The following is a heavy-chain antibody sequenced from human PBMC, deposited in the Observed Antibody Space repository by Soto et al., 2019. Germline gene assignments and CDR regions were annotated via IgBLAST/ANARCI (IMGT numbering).Heavy chain of an antibody. CDR3: ARVSSWSCFDY. Sequence: ASVKVSCKASGNTVPNYAIHWVRQAPGQGLEWMGIINPSGGSTSYAQKFQGRVTMTRDTSTSTVYMELSSLRSEDTAVYYCARVSSWSCFDYWGQGTLVTVSS. V-gene: IGHV1-46*01. CDR2: INPSGGST. J-gene: IGHJ4*02. D-gene: IGHD6-13*01. CDR1: GNTVPNYA.